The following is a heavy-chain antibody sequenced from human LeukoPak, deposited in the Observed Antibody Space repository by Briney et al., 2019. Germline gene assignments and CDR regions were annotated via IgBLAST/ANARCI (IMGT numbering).Heavy chain of an antibody. CDR3: VRQQYYYGSRSDYKYLGYYMDV. D-gene: IGHD3-10*01. Sequence: GGSLRLSCAASGFSFSVSAVHWVRQTSGKGLEWVGHIRSKAYSYATAYTASVKGRFSISRDDSKNMACLQMNSLKTEDTAVYYCVRQQYYYGSRSDYKYLGYYMDVWGKGTTVSISS. J-gene: IGHJ6*03. CDR1: GFSFSVSA. V-gene: IGHV3-73*01. CDR2: IRSKAYSYAT.